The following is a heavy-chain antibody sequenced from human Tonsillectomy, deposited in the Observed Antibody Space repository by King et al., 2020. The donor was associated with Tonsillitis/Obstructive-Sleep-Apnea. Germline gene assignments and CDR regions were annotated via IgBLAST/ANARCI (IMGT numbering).Heavy chain of an antibody. D-gene: IGHD3-3*01. V-gene: IGHV5-51*01. CDR1: GYSLPIYW. CDR3: ARHSSPRPDFSPLPHDD. CDR2: IYPGDSDT. J-gene: IGHJ4*02. Sequence: VQLVQPGAEVKKPGESLKISCKTSGYSLPIYWIAWVRQTPGKGLEWMGIIYPGDSDTRYSPSFQGQVTISAEKSVSTAYLEWSSLKASDTAMYYCARHSSPRPDFSPLPHDDWGEGTLVTVSS.